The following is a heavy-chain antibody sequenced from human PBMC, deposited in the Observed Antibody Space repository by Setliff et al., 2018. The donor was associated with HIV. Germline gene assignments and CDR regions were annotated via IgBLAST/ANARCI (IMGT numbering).Heavy chain of an antibody. CDR2: IKSKTDGGTT. D-gene: IGHD1-26*01. V-gene: IGHV3-15*07. Sequence: GGSLRLSCAASGFTFSNAWTNWVRQAPGKGLEWVGRIKSKTDGGTTDYAAPVKGRFTISRDDSKNTLYLQMNSLKTEDTAVYYCTTELGGSYYGWNYWGQGTLVTVSS. CDR1: GFTFSNAW. J-gene: IGHJ4*02. CDR3: TTELGGSYYGWNY.